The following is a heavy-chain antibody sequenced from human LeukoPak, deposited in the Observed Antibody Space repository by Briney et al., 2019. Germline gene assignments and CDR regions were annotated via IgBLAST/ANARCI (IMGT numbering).Heavy chain of an antibody. CDR2: IYYSGST. V-gene: IGHV4-59*01. Sequence: PSETLSLTCTVSGGSISSYYWSWIRQPPGKGLEWIGYIYYSGSTNYNPSLKSRVTISVDTSKNQFSLKLSSVTAADTAVYYCARETQYCSSTSCSDAFDIWGQGTMVTVSS. D-gene: IGHD2-2*01. J-gene: IGHJ3*02. CDR1: GGSISSYY. CDR3: ARETQYCSSTSCSDAFDI.